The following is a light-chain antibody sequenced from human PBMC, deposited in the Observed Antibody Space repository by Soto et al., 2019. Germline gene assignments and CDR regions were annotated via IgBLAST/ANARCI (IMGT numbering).Light chain of an antibody. CDR1: SSNIGSNY. CDR3: GGWDDSLSGPV. Sequence: QSVLTHPPSASGTPGQRVNLSCSGSSSNIGSNYVYWYRQFPGTAPKLLIQRNNQRPSGVPARFSGSKSGTSASLAISGLRSEDEADYYCGGWDDSLSGPVFGGGTK. CDR2: RNN. V-gene: IGLV1-47*01. J-gene: IGLJ2*01.